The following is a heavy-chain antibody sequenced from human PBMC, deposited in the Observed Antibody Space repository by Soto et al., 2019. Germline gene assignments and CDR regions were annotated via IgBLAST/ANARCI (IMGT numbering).Heavy chain of an antibody. J-gene: IGHJ3*01. D-gene: IGHD2-21*01. CDR3: AREHMGLQRSGALVL. Sequence: SETLSLTCTVSGGSVISVSSYWILIRQPPGKGLEWVGYIFYGGSTHYNPSLQSRLSLSVDASKNEFSLRLSSVSPADTAIYYCAREHMGLQRSGALVLWGRGTMVTV. CDR1: GGSVISVSSY. V-gene: IGHV4-61*01. CDR2: IFYGGST.